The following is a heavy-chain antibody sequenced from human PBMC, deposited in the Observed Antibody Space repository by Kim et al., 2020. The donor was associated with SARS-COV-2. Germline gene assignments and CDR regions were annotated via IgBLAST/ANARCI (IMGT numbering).Heavy chain of an antibody. J-gene: IGHJ5*02. V-gene: IGHV4-59*01. D-gene: IGHD6-13*01. CDR3: ARAGGGAAALLGSFDP. Sequence: SLKSRVTISVDTSKNQFSLKLSSVTAADTAVYYCARAGGGAAALLGSFDPWGQGTLVTVSS.